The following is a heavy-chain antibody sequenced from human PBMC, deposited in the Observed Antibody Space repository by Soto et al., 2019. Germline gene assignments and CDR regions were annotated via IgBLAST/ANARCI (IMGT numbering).Heavy chain of an antibody. CDR3: GRVVPAAIEDVEDY. CDR2: INDGNGNT. Sequence: QVQLVQSGAEVKKPGASVKVSCKASGYTFTSYAMHWVRQAPGQRLEWMGWINDGNGNTKYSQKFQGRVTITRDTSASTHDMELGSLRSEDTAVYYCGRVVPAAIEDVEDYWGQGTLVTVSS. D-gene: IGHD2-2*01. V-gene: IGHV1-3*01. CDR1: GYTFTSYA. J-gene: IGHJ4*02.